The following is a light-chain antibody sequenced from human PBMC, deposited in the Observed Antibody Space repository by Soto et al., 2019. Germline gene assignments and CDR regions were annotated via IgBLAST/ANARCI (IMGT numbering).Light chain of an antibody. J-gene: IGKJ3*01. Sequence: DIQMTQSPSTLSASVGDRVTITCRASQYIGNWLAWYQQHPGKAPKLLIYRVSSLESGVPSRFSGSESGTEFTLTISSLQPDDFATYYCQQRSNWPPLFTFGPGTKVDIK. CDR2: RVS. CDR1: QYIGNW. V-gene: IGKV1-5*03. CDR3: QQRSNWPPLFT.